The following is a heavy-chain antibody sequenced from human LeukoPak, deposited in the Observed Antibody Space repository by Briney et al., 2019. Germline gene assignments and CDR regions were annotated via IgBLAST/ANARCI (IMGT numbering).Heavy chain of an antibody. CDR2: ISSGGSTI. D-gene: IGHD6-13*01. CDR3: ARGGDGYSSSWDPNWFDP. Sequence: PGGSLRLSCAASGFTFSRYELNWVRQAPGKGLEWTSYISSGGSTIYYADSVKGRFTISRDNAKNSLYLQMNSLRAEDTAVYYCARGGDGYSSSWDPNWFDPWGQGTLVTVSS. J-gene: IGHJ5*02. CDR1: GFTFSRYE. V-gene: IGHV3-48*03.